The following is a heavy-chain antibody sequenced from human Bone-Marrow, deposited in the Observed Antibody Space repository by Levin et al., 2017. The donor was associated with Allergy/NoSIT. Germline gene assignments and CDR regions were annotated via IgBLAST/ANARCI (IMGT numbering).Heavy chain of an antibody. D-gene: IGHD6-19*01. J-gene: IGHJ4*02. CDR2: ISGGGGRT. CDR1: GFTFSTYA. CDR3: AKGMELWDIIAVGPPFDY. V-gene: IGHV3-23*01. Sequence: GGSLRFSCTASGFTFSTYAMSWVRQAPGKGLEWVSSISGGGGRTDYADSVKGRFTISRDNSKNTLYLQMNSLRVEDTAVYYCAKGMELWDIIAVGPPFDYWGQGTLVTVSS.